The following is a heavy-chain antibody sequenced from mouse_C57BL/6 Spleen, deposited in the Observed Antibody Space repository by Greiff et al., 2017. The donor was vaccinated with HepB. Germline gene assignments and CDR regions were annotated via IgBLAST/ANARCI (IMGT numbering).Heavy chain of an antibody. CDR3: TRVGRGYFDV. J-gene: IGHJ1*03. D-gene: IGHD4-1*01. V-gene: IGHV1-15*01. CDR2: IDPETGGT. CDR1: GYTFTDYE. Sequence: QVQLKQSGAELVRPGASVTLSCKASGYTFTDYEMHWVKQTPVHGLEWIGAIDPETGGTAYNQKFKGKAILTADKSSSTAYMELRSLTSEDSAVYYCTRVGRGYFDVWGTGTTVTVSS.